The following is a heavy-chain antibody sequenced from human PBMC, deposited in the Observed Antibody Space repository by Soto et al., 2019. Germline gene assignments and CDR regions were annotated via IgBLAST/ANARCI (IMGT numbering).Heavy chain of an antibody. D-gene: IGHD5-18*01. CDR1: GFTFSSYS. CDR2: ISSSSSYI. CDR3: ARGGGYSYGVDAFDI. Sequence: GGSLRLSCAASGFTFSSYSMNWVRQAPGKGLEWVSSISSSSSYIYYADSVKGRFTISRDNAKNSLYLQMNSLRAEDTAVYYCARGGGYSYGVDAFDIWGQGTMVTVSS. V-gene: IGHV3-21*01. J-gene: IGHJ3*02.